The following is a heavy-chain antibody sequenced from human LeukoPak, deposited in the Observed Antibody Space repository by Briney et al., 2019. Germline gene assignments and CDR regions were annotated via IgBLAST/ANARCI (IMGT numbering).Heavy chain of an antibody. CDR2: ISSSSSYI. D-gene: IGHD3-22*01. CDR3: AREAAPTNSGYYYAYYFDY. V-gene: IGHV3-21*01. J-gene: IGHJ4*02. Sequence: GGSLRLSCAASGFTFSSYSMNWVRQAPGKGLEWVSSISSSSSYIYYADSVKGRFTISRDNAKNSLYLQMNSLRAEDTAVYYCAREAAPTNSGYYYAYYFDYWGQGTLVTVSS. CDR1: GFTFSSYS.